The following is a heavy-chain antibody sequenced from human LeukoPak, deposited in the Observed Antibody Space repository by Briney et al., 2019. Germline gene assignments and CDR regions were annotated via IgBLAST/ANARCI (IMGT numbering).Heavy chain of an antibody. J-gene: IGHJ6*03. CDR3: YGSGSYSYYYYMDV. D-gene: IGHD3-10*01. CDR2: IRSSGDST. V-gene: IGHV3-23*01. Sequence: GGSLRLSCAASGFTFSSYGMSWVRQAPGKGLEWVSGIRSSGDSTYYADSVKGRFTISRDNAKNSLYLQMNSLRAEDTAVYYCYGSGSYSYYYYMDVWGKGTTVTISS. CDR1: GFTFSSYG.